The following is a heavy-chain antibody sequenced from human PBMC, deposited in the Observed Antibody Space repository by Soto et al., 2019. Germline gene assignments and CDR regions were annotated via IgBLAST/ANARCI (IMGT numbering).Heavy chain of an antibody. CDR2: INPSGGST. D-gene: IGHD3-3*01. CDR3: ARDEGITIFGVVIYCMDV. V-gene: IGHV1-46*01. J-gene: IGHJ6*01. CDR1: GYTFTSYY. Sequence: GASVKVSCKASGYTFTSYYMHWVRQAPGQGLEWMGIINPSGGSTSYAQKFQGRVTMTRDTSTSTVYMELSSLGSEDTAVYYCARDEGITIFGVVIYCMDVWRQLTTVTVSS.